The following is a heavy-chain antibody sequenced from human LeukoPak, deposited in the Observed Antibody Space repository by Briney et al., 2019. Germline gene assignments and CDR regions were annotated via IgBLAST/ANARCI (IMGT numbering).Heavy chain of an antibody. Sequence: PSETLSLTCTVSGGSISSYYWTWIRQPPGKGLEWIGYIYFSGSTHYNPSLKSRVTISVDTSKNQFSLKLISLTAADTAAYYCARVEYGDYGWFDPWGQGTLVTVSS. D-gene: IGHD4-17*01. V-gene: IGHV4-59*01. J-gene: IGHJ5*02. CDR3: ARVEYGDYGWFDP. CDR1: GGSISSYY. CDR2: IYFSGST.